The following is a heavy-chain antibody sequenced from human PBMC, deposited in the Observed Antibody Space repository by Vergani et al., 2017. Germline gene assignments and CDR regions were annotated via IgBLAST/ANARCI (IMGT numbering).Heavy chain of an antibody. D-gene: IGHD1-7*01. V-gene: IGHV3-21*01. CDR1: GFTFSSYS. J-gene: IGHJ4*02. Sequence: EVQLVESGGGLVKPGGSLRLSCAASGFTFSSYSMNWVRQAPGKGLEWVSSISSSSSYIYYADSVKGRFTISRDNAKNSLYLQMNSLRAEDTAVYYCARDLTLNWNCNDAYYVDYGGQGTLVTASS. CDR3: ARDLTLNWNCNDAYYVDY. CDR2: ISSSSSYI.